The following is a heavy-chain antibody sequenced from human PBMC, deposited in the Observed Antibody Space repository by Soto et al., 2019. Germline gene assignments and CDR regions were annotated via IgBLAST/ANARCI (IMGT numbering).Heavy chain of an antibody. CDR1: GFTFSSYS. Sequence: EVQLVESGGGLVKPGGSLRLSCAASGFTFSSYSMNWVRQAPGKGLEWVSSISSSSSYIYYADSVKGRFTISRDNAKNSLYLQMNSLRDEDTSVYYCARDKAYSSSWARIWFDPWGQGTLVTVSS. CDR2: ISSSSSYI. V-gene: IGHV3-21*01. J-gene: IGHJ5*02. D-gene: IGHD6-13*01. CDR3: ARDKAYSSSWARIWFDP.